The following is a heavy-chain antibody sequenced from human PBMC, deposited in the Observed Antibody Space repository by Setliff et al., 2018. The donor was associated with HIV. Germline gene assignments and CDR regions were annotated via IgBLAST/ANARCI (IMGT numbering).Heavy chain of an antibody. CDR1: GFIFRSFG. J-gene: IGHJ6*03. Sequence: PGGSLRLSCAASGFIFRSFGIHWVRQAPGKGLEWVTGIWNDGKKTYYADSVKGRFTVSRDNSKNTVFLQMNSLKAEDTAVYYCAKEREAAGGQDYYYYMDIWGNGTTVTVSS. V-gene: IGHV3-33*06. D-gene: IGHD6-13*01. CDR3: AKEREAAGGQDYYYYMDI. CDR2: IWNDGKKT.